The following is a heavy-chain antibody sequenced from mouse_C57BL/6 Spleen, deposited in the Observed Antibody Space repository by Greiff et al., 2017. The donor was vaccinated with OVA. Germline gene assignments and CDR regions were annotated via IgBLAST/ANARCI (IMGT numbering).Heavy chain of an antibody. V-gene: IGHV5-6*01. CDR2: ISSGGSYT. D-gene: IGHD2-5*01. Sequence: EVQLVESGGDLVKPGGSLKLSCAASGFTFSSYGMSWVRQTPDKRLEWVATISSGGSYTYYPDSVKGRFTISRDNAKNTLYLQMSSLKSEDTAMYYCARGSSNYVRDYWGQGTTLTVSS. CDR3: ARGSSNYVRDY. J-gene: IGHJ2*01. CDR1: GFTFSSYG.